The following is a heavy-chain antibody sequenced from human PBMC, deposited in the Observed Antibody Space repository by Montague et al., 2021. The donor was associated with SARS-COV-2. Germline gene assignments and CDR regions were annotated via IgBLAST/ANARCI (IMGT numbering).Heavy chain of an antibody. CDR2: IYHDGNT. Sequence: SETLSLTCTVSGDSIGSSSYYWGWIRQPPGKGLEWIGRIYHDGNTYYNPSLKTRVSLSIDERKNQFSLKFDSVTVADTAVYYCARGPKMGGSGYYYNWGQGILVTVSS. CDR1: GDSIGSSSYY. D-gene: IGHD3-22*01. V-gene: IGHV4-39*01. CDR3: ARGPKMGGSGYYYN. J-gene: IGHJ1*01.